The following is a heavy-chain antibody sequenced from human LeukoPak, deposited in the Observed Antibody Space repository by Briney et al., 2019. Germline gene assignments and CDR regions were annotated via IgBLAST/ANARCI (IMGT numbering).Heavy chain of an antibody. J-gene: IGHJ4*02. D-gene: IGHD6-19*01. Sequence: AETLSLTCTVSGVSISSYYWSWIRQPPGKGLEWIGYIYYSGNTNYNTSLKSRVTISVDTSKNQFSLKLISVTAADTAVYYCAKEVEVAGTGFDYWGQGTLVTVSS. V-gene: IGHV4-59*13. CDR2: IYYSGNT. CDR3: AKEVEVAGTGFDY. CDR1: GVSISSYY.